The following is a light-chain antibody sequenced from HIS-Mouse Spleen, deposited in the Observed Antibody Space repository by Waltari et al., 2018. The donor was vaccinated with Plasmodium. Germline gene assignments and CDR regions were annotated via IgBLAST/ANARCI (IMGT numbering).Light chain of an antibody. CDR3: QQYNNWSFT. CDR1: PSVSSN. V-gene: IGKV3-15*01. Sequence: EIVMTQSPATLSVSPGERATLSCRASPSVSSNLAWYQQKPGQAPRLLIYGASTRATGIPARFSVSGSGTEFTLTISSLQSEDFAVYYCQQYNNWSFTFGPGTKVDIK. J-gene: IGKJ3*01. CDR2: GAS.